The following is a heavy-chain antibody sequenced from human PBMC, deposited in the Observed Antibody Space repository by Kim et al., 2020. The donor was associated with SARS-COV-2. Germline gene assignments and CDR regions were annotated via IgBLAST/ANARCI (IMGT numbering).Heavy chain of an antibody. J-gene: IGHJ3*02. Sequence: RFTISRDNAKNSLYLQMTSLRAEDTAVYYCARDGESRYYDSTTAQAAFDIWGQGTMVTVSS. CDR3: ARDGESRYYDSTTAQAAFDI. D-gene: IGHD3-22*01. V-gene: IGHV3-11*06.